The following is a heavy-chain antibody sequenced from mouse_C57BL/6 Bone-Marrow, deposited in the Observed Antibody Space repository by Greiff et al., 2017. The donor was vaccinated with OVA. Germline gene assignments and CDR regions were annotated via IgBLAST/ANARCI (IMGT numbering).Heavy chain of an antibody. Sequence: EVKLVESGGGLVKPGGSLKLSCAASGFTFSDYGMHWVRPAPEKGLEWVAYISSGSSTIYYADTVKGRFTISRANAKNTLFLQMTSLRSEDTAMYYCARDGSSYRFAYWGQGTLVTVSA. D-gene: IGHD1-1*01. CDR3: ARDGSSYRFAY. CDR1: GFTFSDYG. CDR2: ISSGSSTI. J-gene: IGHJ3*01. V-gene: IGHV5-17*01.